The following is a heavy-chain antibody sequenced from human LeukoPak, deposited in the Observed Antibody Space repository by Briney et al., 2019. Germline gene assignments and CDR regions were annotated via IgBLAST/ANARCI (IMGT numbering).Heavy chain of an antibody. CDR2: ISSSSSTI. CDR3: ARADFWSGYDMDV. J-gene: IGHJ6*03. Sequence: GGSLRLSCAASGFTFSSYSMNWVRQAPGEGLEWVSYISSSSSTIYYADSVKGRFTISRDNAKNSLYLQMNSLRAEDTAVYYCARADFWSGYDMDVWGKGTTVTVSS. D-gene: IGHD3-3*01. V-gene: IGHV3-48*04. CDR1: GFTFSSYS.